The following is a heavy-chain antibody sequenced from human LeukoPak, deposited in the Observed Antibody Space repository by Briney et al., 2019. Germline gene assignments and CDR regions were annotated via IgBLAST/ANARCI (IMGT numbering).Heavy chain of an antibody. CDR2: IYSGGGT. CDR1: GFTVSGNY. CDR3: ARPKITGGCYPNFTF. D-gene: IGHD6-19*01. J-gene: IGHJ4*02. V-gene: IGHV3-66*04. Sequence: PGGSLRLSCAASGFTVSGNYMTWVRQAPGKGLEWVSVIYSGGGTYYADSVKGRFTISRDTSKNTLYLQMNSLRGEDTAVYYCARPKITGGCYPNFTFWGREPLVTAS.